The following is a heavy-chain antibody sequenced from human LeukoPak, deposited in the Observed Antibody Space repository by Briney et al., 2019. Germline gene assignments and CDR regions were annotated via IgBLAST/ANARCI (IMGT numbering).Heavy chain of an antibody. J-gene: IGHJ4*02. CDR1: GGSISSYY. CDR3: ARTMVQGNFDY. Sequence: ASETLSLTCTVSGGSISSYYWSWIRQPPGKGLEWIGYIYYSGSTNYNPSLKSRVTISVDTSKNQFPLKLSSVTAADAAVYYCARTMVQGNFDYWGQGTLVTVSS. CDR2: IYYSGST. V-gene: IGHV4-59*08. D-gene: IGHD3-10*01.